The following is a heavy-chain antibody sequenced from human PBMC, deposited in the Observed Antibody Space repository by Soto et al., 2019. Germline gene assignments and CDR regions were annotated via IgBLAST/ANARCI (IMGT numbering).Heavy chain of an antibody. Sequence: SETLSLTCTVYGGSFSDYLWSWIRQSPGKGLEWIGEINDSGSTNYNSFLKGRVTISLGTSKNQFSLKLRFVTAADTAVYYCARTESRPYYYSGMDIWGQGTTVTVSS. V-gene: IGHV4-34*01. CDR1: GGSFSDYL. CDR2: INDSGST. J-gene: IGHJ6*02. D-gene: IGHD3-16*01. CDR3: ARTESRPYYYSGMDI.